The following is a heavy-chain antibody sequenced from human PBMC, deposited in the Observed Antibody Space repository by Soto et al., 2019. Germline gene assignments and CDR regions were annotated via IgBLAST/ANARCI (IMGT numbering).Heavy chain of an antibody. CDR1: GYSFTSYW. CDR2: IYPGDSDT. D-gene: IGHD1-1*01. Sequence: GESLKISCKGSGYSFTSYWIGWVRQMPGKGLEWMGIIYPGDSDTRYSPSFQGQVTISADKSISTAYLQWSSLKASDTAMYYCASKVGNSTNYYYYGMDVWGQGTTVTVSS. CDR3: ASKVGNSTNYYYYGMDV. V-gene: IGHV5-51*01. J-gene: IGHJ6*02.